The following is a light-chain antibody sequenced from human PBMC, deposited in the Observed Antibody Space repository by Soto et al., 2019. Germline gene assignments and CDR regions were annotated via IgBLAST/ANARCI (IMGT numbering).Light chain of an antibody. J-gene: IGKJ4*01. V-gene: IGKV3-11*01. CDR1: QSVDSY. CDR2: DAF. CDR3: QQHSNRLT. Sequence: EIVLTQSPATLSLSPGERATLSCRASQSVDSYLAWYQQKPGQAPRLVIFDAFNRATGIPARFSGSGSGTGFTLTMSSLEPEDFAVYYCQQHSNRLTFGGGTRVEI.